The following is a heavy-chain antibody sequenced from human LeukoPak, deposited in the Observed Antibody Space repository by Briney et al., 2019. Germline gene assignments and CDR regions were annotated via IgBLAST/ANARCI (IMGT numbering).Heavy chain of an antibody. CDR2: IYYSGST. CDR1: GGSISSYY. D-gene: IGHD5-18*01. V-gene: IGHV4-59*01. CDR3: ASARYSYGFDI. J-gene: IGHJ3*02. Sequence: SETLSLTCTVSGGSISSYYWSWIRQPPGQGLEWIGYIYYSGSTNYNPSLKSRVTISVDTSKNQFSLKLSSVTAADTAVYYCASARYSYGFDIWGQGTMVTVSS.